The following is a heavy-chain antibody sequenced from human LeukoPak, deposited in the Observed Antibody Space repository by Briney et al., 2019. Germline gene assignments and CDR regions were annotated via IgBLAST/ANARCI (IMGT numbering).Heavy chain of an antibody. CDR2: INPSGGST. V-gene: IGHV1-46*01. J-gene: IGHJ4*02. CDR1: GYTFTSYY. D-gene: IGHD3-10*01. CDR3: ARLGYYGSDPFDY. Sequence: GASVKVSCKASGYTFTSYYMHWVRQAPGQGLEWMGIINPSGGSTNYAQKFQGRVTMTRDTSISTAYMELSRLRSDDTAVYYCARLGYYGSDPFDYWGQGTLVTVSS.